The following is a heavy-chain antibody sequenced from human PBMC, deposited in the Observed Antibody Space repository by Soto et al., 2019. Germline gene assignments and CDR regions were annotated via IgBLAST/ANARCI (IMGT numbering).Heavy chain of an antibody. D-gene: IGHD3-16*01. Sequence: MQMVESGGGSVQPGGSLRLSCAASGFPFSHYWMHWVRQTPGKGLLWVSRINPAGTITNYADSVEGRFTISRDNAASSLFLQMNSLSAEDTAIYYCTSDTFGLRDTWGQGTLVTVSS. V-gene: IGHV3-74*01. J-gene: IGHJ5*02. CDR2: INPAGTIT. CDR3: TSDTFGLRDT. CDR1: GFPFSHYW.